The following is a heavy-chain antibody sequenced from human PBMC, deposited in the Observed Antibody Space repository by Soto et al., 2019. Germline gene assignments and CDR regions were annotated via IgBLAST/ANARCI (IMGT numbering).Heavy chain of an antibody. J-gene: IGHJ5*02. D-gene: IGHD6-13*01. Sequence: SETLSLTCTVSGGSISSSSYYWGWIRQPPGKGLEWIGSIYYSASTYYNPSLKSRVTIPVDTAYNQFSLKLSSVTAADTAVYYCAVAPGIAAAGSQSWFDPWGQGTLVTVSS. V-gene: IGHV4-39*07. CDR2: IYYSAST. CDR3: AVAPGIAAAGSQSWFDP. CDR1: GGSISSSSYY.